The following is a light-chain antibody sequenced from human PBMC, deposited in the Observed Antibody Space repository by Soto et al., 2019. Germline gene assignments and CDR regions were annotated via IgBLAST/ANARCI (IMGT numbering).Light chain of an antibody. Sequence: QCALTQARSVSGSPGQSVTISCTGTSSDVGGYNYVSWYQQHPGKAPKLMIYDVSQRPSGVPDRFSGSKSGNTASLTISGLQSEDEADYYCCAYAGTYTVFGGGTKLTVL. CDR3: CAYAGTYTV. CDR1: SSDVGGYNY. V-gene: IGLV2-11*01. J-gene: IGLJ2*01. CDR2: DVS.